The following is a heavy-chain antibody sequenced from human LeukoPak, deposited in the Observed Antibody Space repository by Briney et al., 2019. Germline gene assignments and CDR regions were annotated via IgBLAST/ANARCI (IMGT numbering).Heavy chain of an antibody. J-gene: IGHJ4*02. V-gene: IGHV4-4*07. CDR2: IYTSGST. CDR1: GGSISSYY. D-gene: IGHD2-2*01. CDR3: ARDACSSTSCYVGY. Sequence: SETLSLTCTVSGGSISSYYWSWIRQPAGKGLEWIGRIYTSGSTNYNPSLKSRVTMSVDTSKNQFSLKLSSVTAADTAVYYCARDACSSTSCYVGYWGQGTLVTVSS.